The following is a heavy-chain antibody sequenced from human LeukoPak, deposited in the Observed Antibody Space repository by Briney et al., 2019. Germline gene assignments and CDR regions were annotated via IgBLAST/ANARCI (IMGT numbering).Heavy chain of an antibody. J-gene: IGHJ3*02. CDR1: GYTFTGYY. V-gene: IGHV1-2*02. CDR3: ARSGPPRPTLTFDI. Sequence: ASVKVSCKASGYTFTGYYMHWVRQAPGQGLEWMGWINPNSGGTNYAQKFQGRVNMTRDTSISTAYMELSRLRSDDTAVYYCARSGPPRPTLTFDIWGQGTMVTVSS. CDR2: INPNSGGT.